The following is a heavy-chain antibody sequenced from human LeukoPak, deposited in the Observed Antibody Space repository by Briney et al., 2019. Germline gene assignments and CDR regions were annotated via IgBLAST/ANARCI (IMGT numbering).Heavy chain of an antibody. Sequence: GGSLRLSCAASGFTFSSYSMNWVRQAPGKGLEWVSSISSSSSYIYYADSVKGRFTISRDNAKNSLYLQMNSLRAEDTAVYYCARDGYSSSWYNPDGPVRFDYWGQGTLVTVSS. CDR3: ARDGYSSSWYNPDGPVRFDY. J-gene: IGHJ4*02. V-gene: IGHV3-21*01. CDR1: GFTFSSYS. CDR2: ISSSSSYI. D-gene: IGHD6-13*01.